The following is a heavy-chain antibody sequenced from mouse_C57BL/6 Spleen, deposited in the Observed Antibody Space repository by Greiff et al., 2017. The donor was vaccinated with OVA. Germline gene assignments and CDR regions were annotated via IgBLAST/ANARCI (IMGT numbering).Heavy chain of an antibody. Sequence: QVQLQQPGAELVMPGASVKLSCKASGYTFTSYWMPWVKQRPGQGLEWIGEIDPSDSYTNYNQKFKGKSTLTVDKSSSTAYMQLSSLTSEDSAVYYCARGLTTVVATRYFDVWGTGTTVTVSS. V-gene: IGHV1-69*01. J-gene: IGHJ1*03. D-gene: IGHD1-1*01. CDR3: ARGLTTVVATRYFDV. CDR1: GYTFTSYW. CDR2: IDPSDSYT.